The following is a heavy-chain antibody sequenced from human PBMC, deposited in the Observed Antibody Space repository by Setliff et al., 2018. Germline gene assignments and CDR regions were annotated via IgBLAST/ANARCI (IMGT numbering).Heavy chain of an antibody. CDR3: ARLPSKRIHYNFCSGSYNWFDP. CDR2: IKQDGSEK. CDR1: GFTYRSYR. D-gene: IGHD3-3*01. Sequence: GGSLRLSCAAFGFTYRSYRLSWVRQAPGKGLEWWANIKQDGSEKYSVDSVKGRFTISRDNAKNSLYLQMNSLRAEDTAVYYCARLPSKRIHYNFCSGSYNWFDPWGQGTLVTVSS. J-gene: IGHJ5*02. V-gene: IGHV3-7*01.